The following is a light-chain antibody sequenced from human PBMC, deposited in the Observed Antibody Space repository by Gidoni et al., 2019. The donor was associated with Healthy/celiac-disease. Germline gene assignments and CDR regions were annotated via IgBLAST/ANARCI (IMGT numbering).Light chain of an antibody. J-gene: IGKJ4*01. CDR2: GAS. V-gene: IGKV3-20*01. Sequence: EIVLSKSSGTLSLSPGERATLSCRASQSVSSSYLAWYQQKPGQAPRLLIYGASSRATGIPDRFSGSGSGTDFTLTISRLEPEDFAVYYWQQYGSSPRTFGGGTKVEIK. CDR1: QSVSSSY. CDR3: QQYGSSPRT.